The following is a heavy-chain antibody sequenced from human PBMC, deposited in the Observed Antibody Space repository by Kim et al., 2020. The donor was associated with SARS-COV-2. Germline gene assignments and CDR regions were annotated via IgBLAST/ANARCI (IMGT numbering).Heavy chain of an antibody. CDR1: GFTFSSYA. Sequence: GGSLRLSCAASGFTFSSYAMSWVRQAPGKGLEWVSAISGSGGSTYYADSVKGRFTISRDNSKNTLYMQMNSLRAEDTAVYYCAKPRWELGVNDAFDIWGQGTMVTVSS. J-gene: IGHJ3*02. CDR3: AKPRWELGVNDAFDI. V-gene: IGHV3-23*01. D-gene: IGHD1-26*01. CDR2: ISGSGGST.